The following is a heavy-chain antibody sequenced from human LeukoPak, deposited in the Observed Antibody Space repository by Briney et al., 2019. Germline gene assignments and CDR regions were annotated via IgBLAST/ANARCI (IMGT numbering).Heavy chain of an antibody. V-gene: IGHV3-23*01. CDR2: ISGSGGST. Sequence: GGSLRLSCAASGFTFSSYAVSWVRQAPGKGLDWVSAISGSGGSTFYADSVKGRFTISRDNSKNTLYLQMNSLRAEDTAVYYCAKPILTAFGYFDYWGQGTLVTVSS. J-gene: IGHJ4*02. CDR1: GFTFSSYA. CDR3: AKPILTAFGYFDY. D-gene: IGHD3-9*01.